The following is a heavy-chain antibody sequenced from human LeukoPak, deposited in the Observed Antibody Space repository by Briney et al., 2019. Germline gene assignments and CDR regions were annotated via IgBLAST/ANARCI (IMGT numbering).Heavy chain of an antibody. Sequence: PGGSLRLSCAASGFTFSSYAMHWVRQAPGKGLEYVSAISSDGGSTYYANSVKGRFTISRDNSKNTLYLQMGSLRAEDMAVYYCARSLGLLTGSLHPLYWGQGTLVTVSS. CDR1: GFTFSSYA. D-gene: IGHD3-9*01. J-gene: IGHJ4*02. V-gene: IGHV3-64*01. CDR3: ARSLGLLTGSLHPLY. CDR2: ISSDGGST.